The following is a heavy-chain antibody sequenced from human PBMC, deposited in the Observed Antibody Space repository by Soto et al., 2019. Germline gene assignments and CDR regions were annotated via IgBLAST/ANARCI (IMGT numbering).Heavy chain of an antibody. CDR3: ARDGTFGYTSGWSWFDP. V-gene: IGHV3-21*01. J-gene: IGHJ5*02. CDR2: ISSSSSYI. CDR1: GFTFSSYS. D-gene: IGHD6-19*01. Sequence: GGSLRLSCAASGFTFSSYSMNWVRQAPGKGLEWVSSISSSSSYIFYTDSVKGRFTISRDNAKNSLYLQMNSLRAEDTAVYYCARDGTFGYTSGWSWFDPWGQGTLVTVSS.